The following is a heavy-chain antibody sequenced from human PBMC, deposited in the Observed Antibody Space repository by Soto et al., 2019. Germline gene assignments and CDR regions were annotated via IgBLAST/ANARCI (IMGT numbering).Heavy chain of an antibody. V-gene: IGHV1-58*02. CDR3: YYYTMDV. J-gene: IGHJ6*02. CDR2: IVVGSGNT. Sequence: GASVKVSCKASGFTFTSSAMQWVRQARGQRLEWIGWIVVGSGNTNYAQKFQERVTITRDMSTSTAYMELSSLRSEDTPGLGHYYYTMDVWGQGTTVIVSS. D-gene: IGHD3-16*01. CDR1: GFTFTSSA.